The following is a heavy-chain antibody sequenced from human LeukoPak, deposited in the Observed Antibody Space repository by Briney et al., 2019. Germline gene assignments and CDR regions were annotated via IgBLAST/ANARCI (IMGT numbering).Heavy chain of an antibody. CDR1: GGSISSYY. CDR3: ARLPYYYGMDV. J-gene: IGHJ6*02. CDR2: IYYSGST. V-gene: IGHV4-59*08. Sequence: SETLSLTCTVSGGSISSYYWSWIRQPPGKGLEWIGYIYYSGSTNYTPSLKSRVTISVDTSKNQFSLKLSSVTAADTAVYYCARLPYYYGMDVWGQGTTVTVSS.